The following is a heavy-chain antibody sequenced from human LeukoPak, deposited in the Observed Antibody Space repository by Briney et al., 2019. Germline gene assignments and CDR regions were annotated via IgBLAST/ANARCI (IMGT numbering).Heavy chain of an antibody. CDR1: GFTFSDYY. CDR2: ISYDGSNK. J-gene: IGHJ4*02. CDR3: AKTLRSWIQLQYYFDY. Sequence: GGSLRLSCAASGFTFSDYYMSWIRQAPGKGLEWVAVISYDGSNKYYADSVKGRFTISRDNSKNTLYLQMNSLRAEDTAVYYCAKTLRSWIQLQYYFDYWGQGTLVTVSS. D-gene: IGHD5-18*01. V-gene: IGHV3-30*18.